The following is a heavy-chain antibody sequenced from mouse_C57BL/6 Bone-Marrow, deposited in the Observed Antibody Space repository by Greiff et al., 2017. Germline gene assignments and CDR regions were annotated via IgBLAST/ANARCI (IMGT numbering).Heavy chain of an antibody. CDR2: IHPNSGST. J-gene: IGHJ4*01. Sequence: QVQLQQPGAELVKPGASVKLSCKASGYTFTSYWMHWVKQRPGQGLEWIGMIHPNSGSTNYNDKFKSKATLTVDKSSSTAYMKLSSLTSEDSAVDYGAFTTVVARYPKDYWGQGTSVTVSS. CDR1: GYTFTSYW. CDR3: AFTTVVARYPKDY. D-gene: IGHD1-1*01. V-gene: IGHV1-64*01.